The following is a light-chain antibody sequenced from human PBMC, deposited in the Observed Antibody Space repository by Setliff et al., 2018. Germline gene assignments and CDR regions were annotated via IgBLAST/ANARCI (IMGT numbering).Light chain of an antibody. CDR1: TSDVGAYNY. CDR2: DVN. CDR3: GSYAFSSYV. V-gene: IGLV2-8*01. Sequence: QSVLTQPPSASGSPGQSVTISCTGTTSDVGAYNYVSWYQQQPGKAPKLIIYDVNKRPSGVPDRFSGSKSANTASLTVSGLQAEDEADYYCGSYAFSSYVFGTGTKVTVL. J-gene: IGLJ1*01.